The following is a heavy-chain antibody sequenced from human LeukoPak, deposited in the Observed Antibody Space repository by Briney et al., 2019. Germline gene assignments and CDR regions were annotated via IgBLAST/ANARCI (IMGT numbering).Heavy chain of an antibody. J-gene: IGHJ6*03. CDR3: ARLYPLTIYCSSTSCHGGSYYMDV. V-gene: IGHV3-20*04. D-gene: IGHD2-2*01. Sequence: GGSLRLSCAASGFTFDDYGMSWVRQAPGKGLEWVSGINWNGGSTGYADSVKGRLTISRDNAKNSLYLQMNSLRAEDTAVYYCARLYPLTIYCSSTSCHGGSYYMDVWGKGTTVTVSS. CDR2: INWNGGST. CDR1: GFTFDDYG.